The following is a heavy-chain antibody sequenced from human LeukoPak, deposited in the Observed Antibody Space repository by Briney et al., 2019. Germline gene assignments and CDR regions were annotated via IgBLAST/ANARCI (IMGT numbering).Heavy chain of an antibody. CDR1: GYTFTSYG. Sequence: VASVKVSCKASGYTFTSYGISWVRQAPGQGLEWMGWISAYNGNTNYAQKLQGRVTITRDSSASTAYMELSSLRSEDTAVYYCARGRVYDILTWSPYFDYWGQGTLVTVSS. CDR2: ISAYNGNT. CDR3: ARGRVYDILTWSPYFDY. J-gene: IGHJ4*02. V-gene: IGHV1-18*04. D-gene: IGHD3-9*01.